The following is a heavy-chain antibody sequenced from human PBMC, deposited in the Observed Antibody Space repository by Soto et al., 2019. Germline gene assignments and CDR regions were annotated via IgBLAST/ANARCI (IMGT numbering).Heavy chain of an antibody. D-gene: IGHD3-16*01. J-gene: IGHJ2*01. CDR1: GYTFTTYW. Sequence: GESLKISCQGSGYTFTTYWINWVRQVPGKGLEWMGRIDPSDSYANYSPSFQGHVTISVDKSISTAYLQWSSLQASDTAIYYCARPRGTAYTASAPDFYFDLWGRGTLVTVSS. CDR2: IDPSDSYA. V-gene: IGHV5-10-1*01. CDR3: ARPRGTAYTASAPDFYFDL.